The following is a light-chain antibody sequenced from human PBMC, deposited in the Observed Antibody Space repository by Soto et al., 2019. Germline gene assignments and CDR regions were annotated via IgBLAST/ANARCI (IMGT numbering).Light chain of an antibody. CDR1: QDISRY. CDR2: TAS. V-gene: IGKV1-9*01. CDR3: QHSHNYPIT. J-gene: IGKJ5*01. Sequence: IQLTQSPSSLSASVGDRVTVTCRASQDISRYLAWFQQVPGKAPKLLIYTASTSQSGVPSRFIGSGSGTDFTLTISSLQPEDFGTYFCQHSHNYPITCGQGTLLEIK.